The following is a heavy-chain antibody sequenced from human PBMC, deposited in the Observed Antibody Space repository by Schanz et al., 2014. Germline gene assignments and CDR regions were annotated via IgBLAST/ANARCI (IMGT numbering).Heavy chain of an antibody. D-gene: IGHD3-16*01. CDR1: GYTFTSYD. CDR3: TKGRTFGR. V-gene: IGHV1-8*01. CDR2: MNSKTGNT. J-gene: IGHJ4*02. Sequence: QVQLVQSGAEVKKPGASVKVSCKASGYTFTSYDINWVRQATGQGLEWMGWMNSKTGNTGYAQRFQGRVTMTRNTSITTAYLELSSLSSGDTAVYYCTKGRTFGRWGQGTLVTVSS.